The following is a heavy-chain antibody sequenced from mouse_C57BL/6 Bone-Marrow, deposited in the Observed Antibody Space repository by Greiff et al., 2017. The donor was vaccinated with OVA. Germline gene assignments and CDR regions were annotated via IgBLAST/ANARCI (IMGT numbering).Heavy chain of an antibody. CDR1: GFTFSDYG. J-gene: IGHJ2*01. CDR2: ISSGSSTI. Sequence: EVKLVESGGGLVKPGGSLKLSCAASGFTFSDYGMHWVRQAPEKGLEWVAYISSGSSTIYYADTVKGRFTISRDNAKTTLCLQMTSLRSEDTAMYYCARPYFDYWGQGTTLTVSS. V-gene: IGHV5-17*01. CDR3: ARPYFDY.